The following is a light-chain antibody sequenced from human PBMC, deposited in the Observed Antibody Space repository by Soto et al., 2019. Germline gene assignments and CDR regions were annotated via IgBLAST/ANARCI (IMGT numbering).Light chain of an antibody. Sequence: QSVLSQPPSASVTPGQRVTISCSGSSSNIGKNTVNWYQQLPGTAPKLLIYSHNQRPSGVPDRFSGSKSGTSASLAISGLQSEDEADYYCAAWDDSLNGPVFGGGTKLTVL. J-gene: IGLJ2*01. CDR2: SHN. V-gene: IGLV1-44*01. CDR3: AAWDDSLNGPV. CDR1: SSNIGKNT.